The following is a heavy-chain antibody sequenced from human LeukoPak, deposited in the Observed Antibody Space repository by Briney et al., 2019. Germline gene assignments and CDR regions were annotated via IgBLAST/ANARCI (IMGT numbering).Heavy chain of an antibody. CDR3: ARDRSYGSFDF. CDR2: VNWNGGST. CDR1: GFTFDDHG. D-gene: IGHD5-18*01. V-gene: IGHV3-20*04. J-gene: IGHJ4*02. Sequence: GGSLRLSCAASGFTFDDHGMNWVRQAPGKGLEWVSGVNWNGGSTFYADSVKGRFTISRDNAKNALYLQMNSLTAEDTALYYCARDRSYGSFDFWGQGTLVTVSS.